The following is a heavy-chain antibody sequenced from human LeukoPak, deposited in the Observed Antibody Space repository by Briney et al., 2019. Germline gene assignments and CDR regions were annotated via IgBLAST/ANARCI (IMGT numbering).Heavy chain of an antibody. CDR3: ARDFTVDGTGGFDY. D-gene: IGHD6-19*01. Sequence: PSETLSLTCTVSGDSISTSNSYWGWIRQPPGKGLEWIGSIYYSGNTYYNASLKSRVTISVDTSKNQFSLKLTSVTAADTAVYYCARDFTVDGTGGFDYWGQGTLVTVSS. CDR1: GDSISTSNSY. J-gene: IGHJ4*02. V-gene: IGHV4-39*01. CDR2: IYYSGNT.